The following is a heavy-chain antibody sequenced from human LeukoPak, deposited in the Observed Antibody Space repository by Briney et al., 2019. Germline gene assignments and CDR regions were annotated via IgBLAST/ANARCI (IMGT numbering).Heavy chain of an antibody. CDR1: GFTFTGSA. V-gene: IGHV3-73*01. D-gene: IGHD2-2*01. CDR2: IRSKVDNYAT. Sequence: GGSLRLSCAASGFTFTGSAMHWVRQASGKGLEWVGNIRSKVDNYATGYAASVKGRFTISRDDSQNTAYLQLNSLKTEDTAVYYCVGRCTSCARYCDLWGRGTLVTVSS. CDR3: VGRCTSCARYCDL. J-gene: IGHJ2*01.